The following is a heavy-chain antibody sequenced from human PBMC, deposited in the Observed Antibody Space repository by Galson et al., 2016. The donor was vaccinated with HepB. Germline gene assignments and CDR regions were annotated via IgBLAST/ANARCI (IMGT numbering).Heavy chain of an antibody. CDR1: GYAFTRYA. J-gene: IGHJ4*02. CDR2: INPDNGNR. V-gene: IGHV1-18*04. Sequence: SVKVSCKASGYAFTRYAISWVRQAPGQGLEWMGWINPDNGNRKYAQKIQGRVTLTTDTSTSTAYMELMSLRSDDTAVYYCAKHSTLGDHRDSDFDDWGQGTLVTVSS. CDR3: AKHSTLGDHRDSDFDD. D-gene: IGHD3-16*01.